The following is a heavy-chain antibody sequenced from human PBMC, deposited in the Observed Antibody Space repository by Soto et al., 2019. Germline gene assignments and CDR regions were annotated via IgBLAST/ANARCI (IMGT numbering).Heavy chain of an antibody. Sequence: SSETLSLACTVSGGSINSRSYYWGWIRQSPGKGLEWIGSIYYSGSTYYNPSLKSRVAMSVDTSKNQFSLKLRSVSAADTAVYYCARQRTSVVTQAYFDDWGQGSPVTVSS. J-gene: IGHJ4*02. CDR2: IYYSGST. CDR1: GGSINSRSYY. CDR3: ARQRTSVVTQAYFDD. V-gene: IGHV4-39*01. D-gene: IGHD2-21*02.